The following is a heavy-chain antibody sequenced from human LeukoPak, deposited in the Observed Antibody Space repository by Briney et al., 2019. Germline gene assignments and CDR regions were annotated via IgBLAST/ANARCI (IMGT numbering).Heavy chain of an antibody. CDR3: ARGDYGDYVV. J-gene: IGHJ4*02. CDR1: GDSVGSGSYF. V-gene: IGHV4-61*02. Sequence: SETLSLTSTVSGDSVGSGSYFWSWIRQPAGKGLEWIGRVYSTGSTNYNPSLKSRVTISVDTSKNQFSLKVSSVTAADTAVYYCARGDYGDYVVWGQGTLVTVSS. CDR2: VYSTGST. D-gene: IGHD4-17*01.